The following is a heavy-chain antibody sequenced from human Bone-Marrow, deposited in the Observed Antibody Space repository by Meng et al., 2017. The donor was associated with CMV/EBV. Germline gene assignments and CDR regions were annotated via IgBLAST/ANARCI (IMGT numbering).Heavy chain of an antibody. J-gene: IGHJ6*02. CDR1: GLTVSSHY. CDR3: AREVESPYYDFWSGYYAAIVGNGKDV. Sequence: GESLKISCAASGLTVSSHYMSWVRQAPGKGLEWVSVIYSGGSTYYADSVKGRFTISRDNSKNTLYLQMNSLRAEDTAVYYCAREVESPYYDFWSGYYAAIVGNGKDVWGQGTTVTVSS. V-gene: IGHV3-66*02. D-gene: IGHD3-3*01. CDR2: IYSGGST.